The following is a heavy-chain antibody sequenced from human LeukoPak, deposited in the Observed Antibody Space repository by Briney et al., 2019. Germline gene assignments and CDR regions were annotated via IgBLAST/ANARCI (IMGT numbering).Heavy chain of an antibody. V-gene: IGHV4-4*07. CDR3: ARTYYYGSGSYLSFDY. Sequence: PSETLSLTCTVSGGSISSYYWSWIRQPAGKGLEWIGRIYISGSGSTNYNPSLKSRVTMSVDTSKNQFSLKLSSVTAADTAVYYCARTYYYGSGSYLSFDYWGQGTPVTVSS. J-gene: IGHJ4*02. CDR1: GGSISSYY. CDR2: IYISGSGST. D-gene: IGHD3-10*01.